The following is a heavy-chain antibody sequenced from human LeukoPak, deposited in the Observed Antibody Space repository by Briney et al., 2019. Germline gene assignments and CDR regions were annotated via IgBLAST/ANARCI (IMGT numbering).Heavy chain of an antibody. J-gene: IGHJ6*03. D-gene: IGHD2-21*02. CDR1: GYSFTSYW. CDR2: ISAYNGNT. CDR3: ARDIHIVVVTALTAGVYMDV. V-gene: IGHV1-18*04. Sequence: GESLKISCKGSGYSFTSYWISWVRQAPGQGLEWMGWISAYNGNTNYAQKLQGRVTMTTDTSTSTAYMELRSLRSDDTAVYYCARDIHIVVVTALTAGVYMDVWGKGTTVTVSS.